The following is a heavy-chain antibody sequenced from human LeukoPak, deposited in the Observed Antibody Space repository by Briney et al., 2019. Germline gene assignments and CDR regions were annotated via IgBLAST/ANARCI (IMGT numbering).Heavy chain of an antibody. D-gene: IGHD6-19*01. J-gene: IGHJ6*02. CDR3: AREIAVAGDGMDV. V-gene: IGHV4-39*02. CDR2: IYYSGST. CDR1: GGSISSSSYY. Sequence: PSETLSLTCTVSGGSISSSSYYWGWIRQPPGKGLEWIGSIYYSGSTYYNPSLKSRVTISVDTSKNQFSLKLSSVTAADTAVYYCAREIAVAGDGMDVWGQGTTVTVSS.